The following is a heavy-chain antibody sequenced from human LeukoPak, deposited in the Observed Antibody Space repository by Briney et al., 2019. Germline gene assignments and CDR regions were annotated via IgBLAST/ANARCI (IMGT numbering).Heavy chain of an antibody. CDR1: GYSISSGYY. Sequence: SETLSLTCTVSGYSISSGYYWGWIRQPPGKGLEWIGSIYHSGSTYYNPSLKSRVTISVDTSKNQFSLKLSSVTAADTAVYYCARAWCSSTSCYPKKSYFDYWGQGTLVTVSS. D-gene: IGHD2-2*01. V-gene: IGHV4-38-2*02. CDR2: IYHSGST. J-gene: IGHJ4*02. CDR3: ARAWCSSTSCYPKKSYFDY.